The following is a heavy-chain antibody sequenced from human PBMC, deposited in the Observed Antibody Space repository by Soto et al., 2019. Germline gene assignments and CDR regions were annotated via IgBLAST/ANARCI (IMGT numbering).Heavy chain of an antibody. J-gene: IGHJ6*02. CDR1: GGAFSSYA. V-gene: IGHV1-69*13. Sequence: SVKVSCKASGGAFSSYAISWVRQAPGQGLEWMGGIIPIFGTANYAQKFQGRVTITADESTSTAYMELSSLRSEDTAVYYCARVGYSYGFRYYYGMDVWGQGTTVTVSS. CDR2: IIPIFGTA. D-gene: IGHD5-18*01. CDR3: ARVGYSYGFRYYYGMDV.